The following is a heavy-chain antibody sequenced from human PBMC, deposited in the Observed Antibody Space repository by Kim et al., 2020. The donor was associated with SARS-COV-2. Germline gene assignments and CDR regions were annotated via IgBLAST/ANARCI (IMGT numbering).Heavy chain of an antibody. V-gene: IGHV3-11*01. CDR1: GFTFSDYY. CDR3: ARDDYYYDSSGYGSY. D-gene: IGHD3-22*01. Sequence: GGSLRLSCAASGFTFSDYYMSWIRQAPGKGLEWVSYISSSGSTIDYADSVKGRFTISRDNAKNSLYLQMNSLRAEDTAVYYCARDDYYYDSSGYGSYWGQGTLVTVSS. J-gene: IGHJ4*02. CDR2: ISSSGSTI.